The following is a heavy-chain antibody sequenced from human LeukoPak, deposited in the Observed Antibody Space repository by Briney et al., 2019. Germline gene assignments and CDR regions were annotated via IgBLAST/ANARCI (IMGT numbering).Heavy chain of an antibody. Sequence: SETLSLTCTVSGGSVSSGSYYWSWIRQPPGKGLEWIGYIYYSGSTNYNPSLKSRVTISVDTSKNQFSLKLSSVTAADTAVYYCARVRWATGTTGYYYGMDAWGKGTTVTVSS. CDR3: ARVRWATGTTGYYYGMDA. D-gene: IGHD1-1*01. V-gene: IGHV4-61*01. CDR1: GGSVSSGSYY. CDR2: IYYSGST. J-gene: IGHJ6*04.